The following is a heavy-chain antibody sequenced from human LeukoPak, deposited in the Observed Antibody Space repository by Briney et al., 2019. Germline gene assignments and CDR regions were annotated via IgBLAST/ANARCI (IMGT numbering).Heavy chain of an antibody. D-gene: IGHD2-15*01. CDR3: ATTSTGSGQMADDY. J-gene: IGHJ4*02. CDR1: GGTFSSYA. V-gene: IGHV1-69*04. Sequence: SVKVSCKASGGTFSSYAISWVRQAPGQGLEWMGRIIPILGIANYAQKFQGRVTITADKSTSTAYMELSSLRSEDTAVYYCATTSTGSGQMADDYWGQGTLVTVSS. CDR2: IIPILGIA.